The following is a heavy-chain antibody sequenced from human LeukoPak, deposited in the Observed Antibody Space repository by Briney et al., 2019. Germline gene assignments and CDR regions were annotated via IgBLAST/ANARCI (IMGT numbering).Heavy chain of an antibody. CDR3: AREGIADCSGGNCYTF. D-gene: IGHD2-15*01. CDR2: ISAYNGNT. CDR1: GYTFTSYG. Sequence: ASVKVSCKASGYTFTSYGIRWVRQAPGQGLEWMGWISAYNGNTNYAQKFQGRVTMTRDTSISTAYMELSRLRSDDTAVYYCAREGIADCSGGNCYTFWGQGTLVTVSS. V-gene: IGHV1-18*01. J-gene: IGHJ4*02.